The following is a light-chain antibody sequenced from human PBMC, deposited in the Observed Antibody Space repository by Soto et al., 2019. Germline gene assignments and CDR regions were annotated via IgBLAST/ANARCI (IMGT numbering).Light chain of an antibody. CDR1: SSDVGGYSS. J-gene: IGLJ2*01. CDR2: AVI. CDR3: SSYAGSNSVL. V-gene: IGLV2-8*01. Sequence: QSALTQPPSASGSPGQSVTISCPGTSSDVGGYSSISWYQQHPSKAPKLIIYAVIKRPSGVPDRFSGSKSGNTASLTVSGLQAEDEADYYCSSYAGSNSVLFGGGTKLTVL.